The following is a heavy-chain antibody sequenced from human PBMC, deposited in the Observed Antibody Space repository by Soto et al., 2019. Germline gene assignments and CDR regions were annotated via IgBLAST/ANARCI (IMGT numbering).Heavy chain of an antibody. Sequence: QIQLVQSGSEVRMPGASVKVSCKASGYIFTTYSITWVRQATGQGLEWMGWVSASNGTTNYAQKFEDRVTMTTDTSTTTAYMELRSLRSDDTAVYYCAREAFGVQASWFDPWGPGTLVTVSS. D-gene: IGHD3-10*01. J-gene: IGHJ5*02. V-gene: IGHV1-18*01. CDR1: GYIFTTYS. CDR3: AREAFGVQASWFDP. CDR2: VSASNGTT.